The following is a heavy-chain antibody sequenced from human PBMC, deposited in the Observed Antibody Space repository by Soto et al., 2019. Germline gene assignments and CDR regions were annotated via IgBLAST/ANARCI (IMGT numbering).Heavy chain of an antibody. CDR3: AKDAANYYYYYMDV. CDR1: GFTFDDYA. V-gene: IGHV3-9*01. Sequence: EVQLVESGGGLVQPGRSLRLSCAASGFTFDDYAMHWVRQAPGKGLEWVSGISWNSGSIGNADSVKGRFTISRDNAKNSLYLQMNSLRAEDTALYYCAKDAANYYYYYMDVWGKGTTVTVSS. J-gene: IGHJ6*03. CDR2: ISWNSGSI. D-gene: IGHD6-13*01.